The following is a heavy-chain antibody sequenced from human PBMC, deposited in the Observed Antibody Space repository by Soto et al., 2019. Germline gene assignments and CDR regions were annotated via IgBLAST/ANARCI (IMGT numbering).Heavy chain of an antibody. V-gene: IGHV3-30*04. Sequence: PGGSLRLSCAVSGCTFNRHAINWVRQAPGKGLEWVAVISFDGKNKYYGDSVEGRFTISRENFNNTVYLQMNSLRGEDTAVYFCARDRWEQAPPRYYYGMDVWGQGTTVTVSS. D-gene: IGHD1-26*01. J-gene: IGHJ6*02. CDR1: GCTFNRHA. CDR2: ISFDGKNK. CDR3: ARDRWEQAPPRYYYGMDV.